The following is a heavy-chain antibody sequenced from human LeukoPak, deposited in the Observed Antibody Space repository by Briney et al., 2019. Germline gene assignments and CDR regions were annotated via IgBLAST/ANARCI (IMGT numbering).Heavy chain of an antibody. V-gene: IGHV1-18*01. D-gene: IGHD3-22*01. CDR3: ARSYFDCSAYNPFDY. CDR2: ISTYNGNT. CDR1: GYTFTSYD. J-gene: IGHJ4*02. Sequence: GASVKVSCKASGYTFTSYDINWVRQATGQGLEWMGWISTYNGNTNYAQKLQGRVTMTTDTSTSTAYMELRSLRSDDTAVYYCARSYFDCSAYNPFDYWGQGTLVTVSS.